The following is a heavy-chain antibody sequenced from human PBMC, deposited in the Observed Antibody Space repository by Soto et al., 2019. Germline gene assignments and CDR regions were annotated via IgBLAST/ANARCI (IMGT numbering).Heavy chain of an antibody. D-gene: IGHD3-9*01. Sequence: SVKVSCKASGGTFSSYAISWVRQAPGQGLEWMGGIIPIFGTANYAQKFQGRVTITADESTSTAYMELSSLRSEDTAVYYCARGPGGYYDILTGYYPNNWFDPWG. CDR1: GGTFSSYA. CDR2: IIPIFGTA. J-gene: IGHJ5*02. CDR3: ARGPGGYYDILTGYYPNNWFDP. V-gene: IGHV1-69*13.